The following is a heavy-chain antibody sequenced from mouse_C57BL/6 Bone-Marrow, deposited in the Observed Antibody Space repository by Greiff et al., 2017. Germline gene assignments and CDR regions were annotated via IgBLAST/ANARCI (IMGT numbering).Heavy chain of an antibody. J-gene: IGHJ4*01. D-gene: IGHD4-1*01. CDR2: IHPNSGST. CDR3: ARPRNWVYAMDY. CDR1: GYTFTSYW. V-gene: IGHV1-64*01. Sequence: QVQLQQPGAELVKPGASVKLSCKASGYTFTSYWMHWVKQRPGQGLEWIGMIHPNSGSTNYNEKFKSKATLTVDKSSSTAYMQVSSLTSEDSAVYYCARPRNWVYAMDYWGQGTSVTVSS.